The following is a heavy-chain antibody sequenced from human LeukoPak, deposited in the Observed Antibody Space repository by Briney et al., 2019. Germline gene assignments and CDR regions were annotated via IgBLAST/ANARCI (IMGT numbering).Heavy chain of an antibody. V-gene: IGHV4-4*09. CDR3: ARDPHDYYYFYMDL. CDR1: GGSISSYY. J-gene: IGHJ6*03. CDR2: IYTTGST. Sequence: SETLSLTCTVSGGSISSYYWSWIRQPPGKRLEWIGHIYTTGSTNYNPFLRSRVTISLDTSKNQFSLKLRSVTAADTAVYYCARDPHDYYYFYMDLWGKGTTVTVSS.